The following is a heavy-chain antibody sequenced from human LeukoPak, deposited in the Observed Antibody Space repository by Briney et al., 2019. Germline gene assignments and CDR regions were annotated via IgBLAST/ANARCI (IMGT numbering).Heavy chain of an antibody. V-gene: IGHV3-23*01. CDR3: AKGPLLWN. D-gene: IGHD2/OR15-2a*01. Sequence: PGGSLRLSCAASGFIVRSNYMSWVRQAAGKGLEWVSAISGSGGSTYYADSVKGRFTISRDNSRNTLYLQMNSLRAEDTAVYYCAKGPLLWNWGQGTLVTVSS. CDR2: ISGSGGST. J-gene: IGHJ4*02. CDR1: GFIVRSNY.